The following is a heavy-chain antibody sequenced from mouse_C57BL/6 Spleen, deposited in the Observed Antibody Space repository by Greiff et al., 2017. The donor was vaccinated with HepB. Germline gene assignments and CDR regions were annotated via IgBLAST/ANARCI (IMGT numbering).Heavy chain of an antibody. CDR3: ASSARSSKGGGYGSPFAY. CDR1: GFTFTDYY. V-gene: IGHV1-36*01. Sequence: VQLQQSGPVLVKPGPSVKISCKASGFTFTDYYMHWVKQSHGKSLEWIGLVYPYNGGTSYNQKFKGKATLTVDTSSSTAYMELNSLTSEDSAVYYCASSARSSKGGGYGSPFAYWGQGTLVTVSA. J-gene: IGHJ3*01. CDR2: VYPYNGGT. D-gene: IGHD1-1*01.